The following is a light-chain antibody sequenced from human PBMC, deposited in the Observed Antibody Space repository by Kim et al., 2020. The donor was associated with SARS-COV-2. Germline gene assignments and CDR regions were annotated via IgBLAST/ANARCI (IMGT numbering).Light chain of an antibody. CDR2: GAS. CDR1: QSVSSN. CDR3: QQYNNWIT. V-gene: IGKV3-15*01. Sequence: SVSAGERATRACRASQSVSSNLAWYQQKPGQAPRLLIYGASTRATGIPARFSGSGSGTEFTLTISSLQSEDFAVYYCQQYNNWITFGQGTRLEIK. J-gene: IGKJ5*01.